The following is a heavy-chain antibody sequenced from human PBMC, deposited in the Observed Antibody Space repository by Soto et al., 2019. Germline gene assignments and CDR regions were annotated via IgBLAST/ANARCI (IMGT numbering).Heavy chain of an antibody. D-gene: IGHD5-12*01. Sequence: SETLSLTCTVSGGSISSYYWSWIRQPPGKELECIGYIYYSGSTNYNPSLKSRVTISVDTSKNQFSLKLTSVTAADTAVYYCARRRSGYDYFDYWGQGTLVTVSS. CDR1: GGSISSYY. CDR3: ARRRSGYDYFDY. CDR2: IYYSGST. V-gene: IGHV4-59*01. J-gene: IGHJ4*02.